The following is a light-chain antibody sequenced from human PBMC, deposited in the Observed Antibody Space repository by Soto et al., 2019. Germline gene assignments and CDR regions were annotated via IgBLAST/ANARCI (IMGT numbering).Light chain of an antibody. V-gene: IGLV2-23*02. CDR3: CSYAGSSTFYYV. Sequence: QSVLTQPASVSGSPGQSITISCTGTSSDVGSYNLVSWYQQHPGKAPKLMIYEVSKRPSGGSTRFSGSKSGHTASLTISGLQADVEADYYCCSYAGSSTFYYVFGTGTKVTVL. CDR1: SSDVGSYNL. J-gene: IGLJ1*01. CDR2: EVS.